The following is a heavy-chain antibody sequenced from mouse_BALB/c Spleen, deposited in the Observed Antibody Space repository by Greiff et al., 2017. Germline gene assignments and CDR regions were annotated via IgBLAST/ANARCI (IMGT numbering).Heavy chain of an antibody. J-gene: IGHJ3*01. Sequence: QVQLKESGPELVKPGASVKLSCKASGYTFTDYVISWVKQRTGQGLEWIGEIYPGSGSTYYNEKFKGKATLTADKSSNTAYMQLSSLTSEDSAVYFCARGGTAEFAYWGQGTLVTVSA. CDR2: IYPGSGST. D-gene: IGHD1-2*01. CDR3: ARGGTAEFAY. V-gene: IGHV1-77*01. CDR1: GYTFTDYV.